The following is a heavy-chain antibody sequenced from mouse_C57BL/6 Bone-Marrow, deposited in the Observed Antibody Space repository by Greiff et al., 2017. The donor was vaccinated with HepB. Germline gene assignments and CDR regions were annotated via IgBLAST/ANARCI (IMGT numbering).Heavy chain of an antibody. Sequence: QAQLQQPGAQLVKPGASVKMSCKASGYNFTSYWITGVKQRPGQGPEGMGDIYPGSGSTNDNEKFKSKATLTVDTSTSTAYMQLSSRTSEDSAVYDCARYYYGSNYWGRGTTLTFSS. D-gene: IGHD1-1*01. V-gene: IGHV1-55*01. CDR1: GYNFTSYW. CDR2: IYPGSGST. J-gene: IGHJ2*01. CDR3: ARYYYGSNY.